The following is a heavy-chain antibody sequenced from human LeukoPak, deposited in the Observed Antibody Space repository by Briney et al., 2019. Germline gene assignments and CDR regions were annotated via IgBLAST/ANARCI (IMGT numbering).Heavy chain of an antibody. CDR1: GFTFSSYA. Sequence: PGGSLRLSCAASGFTFSSYAMSWVRQAPGKGLEWVAVISYDGSNKYYADSVKGRFTISRDNSKNTLYLQMNSLRAEDTAVYYCARDSSAPSRSAGTTMRGAFDIWGQGTMVTVSS. J-gene: IGHJ3*02. CDR2: ISYDGSNK. CDR3: ARDSSAPSRSAGTTMRGAFDI. V-gene: IGHV3-30*04. D-gene: IGHD6-19*01.